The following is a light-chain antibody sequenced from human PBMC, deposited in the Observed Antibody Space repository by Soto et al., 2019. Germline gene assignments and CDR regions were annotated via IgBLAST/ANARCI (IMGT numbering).Light chain of an antibody. CDR3: QQYSTYTPRT. V-gene: IGKV1-5*03. CDR2: KAS. Sequence: DIQMTQSPSSLSASIGDRVTITCRASQSISIWLAWYQQKPVKAPKILIYKASSLESGVPSRFSGSGSGTEFTLTISSLQPDDFATYYCQQYSTYTPRTFGQGTKVDIK. J-gene: IGKJ1*01. CDR1: QSISIW.